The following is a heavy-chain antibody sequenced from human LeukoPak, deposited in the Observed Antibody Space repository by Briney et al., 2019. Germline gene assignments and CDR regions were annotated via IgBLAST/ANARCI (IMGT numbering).Heavy chain of an antibody. Sequence: SETLSLTCTVSGGSISSSSYYWGWIRQPPGKGLEWIGSIYYSGSTYYNPSLKSRVTISVDTSKNQFSLKLSSVTAADTAVYYCAGGSITMVRGVIITEADYYGMDVWGQGTTVTVSS. CDR2: IYYSGST. CDR1: GGSISSSSYY. J-gene: IGHJ6*02. V-gene: IGHV4-39*07. D-gene: IGHD3-10*01. CDR3: AGGSITMVRGVIITEADYYGMDV.